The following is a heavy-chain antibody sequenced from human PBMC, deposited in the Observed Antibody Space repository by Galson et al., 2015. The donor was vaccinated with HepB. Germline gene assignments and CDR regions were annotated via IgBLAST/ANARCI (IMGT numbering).Heavy chain of an antibody. J-gene: IGHJ4*02. CDR2: ISSSGSTI. CDR1: GFTFSRYE. V-gene: IGHV3-48*03. Sequence: SLRLSCAASGFTFSRYEMNWVRQAPGKGLEWVSYISSSGSTIYYADSVKGRFTISRDNAKNSLYLQMNSLRAEDTAVYYCARGGEGGSYPGYYFDYWGQGTLVTVSS. CDR3: ARGGEGGSYPGYYFDY. D-gene: IGHD1-26*01.